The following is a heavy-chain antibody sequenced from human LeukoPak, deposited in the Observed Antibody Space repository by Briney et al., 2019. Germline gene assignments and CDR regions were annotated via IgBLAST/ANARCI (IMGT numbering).Heavy chain of an antibody. CDR2: ISTYNDNT. CDR1: GYTFTGYG. CDR3: ARGVSGSWNWFDP. J-gene: IGHJ5*02. V-gene: IGHV1-18*01. D-gene: IGHD1-26*01. Sequence: ASVKVSCKASGYTFTGYGVTWVRQAPGQGLEWMGWISTYNDNTNYAQKLQGRVTMTTDTSTSTAYMELRSLRSDDTAVYYCARGVSGSWNWFDPWGQGTLVTVSS.